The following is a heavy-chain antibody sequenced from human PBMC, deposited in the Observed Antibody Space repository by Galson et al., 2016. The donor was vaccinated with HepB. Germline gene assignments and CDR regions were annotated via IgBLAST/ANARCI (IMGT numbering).Heavy chain of an antibody. CDR1: GFTFSSYA. V-gene: IGHV3-30-3*01. D-gene: IGHD3-3*01. J-gene: IGHJ4*02. Sequence: SLRLSCAASGFTFSSYAIHWVRQAPGKGLEWVAVISYDGTNKYYADSVKGRFTISRDNSKNTLFLQMMSLRGDDTAVYYCVRDLWMAYYFEGWGQGTLVTVSP. CDR2: ISYDGTNK. CDR3: VRDLWMAYYFEG.